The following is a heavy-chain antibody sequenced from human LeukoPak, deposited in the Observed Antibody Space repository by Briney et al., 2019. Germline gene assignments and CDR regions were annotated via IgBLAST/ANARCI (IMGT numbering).Heavy chain of an antibody. CDR3: AKDRRGNWNYVGAFDI. Sequence: GGSLRLSCAASGFTFSTYAMSWVRQAPGEGLEWASHMSGSGGSTYYADSVKGRFTISRDNSKNTLYLQMNSLRAEDTAVYYCAKDRRGNWNYVGAFDIWGQGTMVTVSS. V-gene: IGHV3-23*01. D-gene: IGHD1-7*01. CDR2: MSGSGGST. J-gene: IGHJ3*02. CDR1: GFTFSTYA.